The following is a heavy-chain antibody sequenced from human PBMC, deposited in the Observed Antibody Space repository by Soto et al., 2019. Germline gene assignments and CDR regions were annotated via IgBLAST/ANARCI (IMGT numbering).Heavy chain of an antibody. Sequence: SLRLSCTASVFTLSGYAMYLVLQNPGKGLEYVSGISSNGVGTYYANSVQGRFTISRDNSKNTVYLQMGSLRPEDMAVYYCARRARPDFYYMDVWGKGTTVTVSS. CDR3: ARRARPDFYYMDV. D-gene: IGHD6-6*01. J-gene: IGHJ6*03. V-gene: IGHV3-64*01. CDR1: VFTLSGYA. CDR2: ISSNGVGT.